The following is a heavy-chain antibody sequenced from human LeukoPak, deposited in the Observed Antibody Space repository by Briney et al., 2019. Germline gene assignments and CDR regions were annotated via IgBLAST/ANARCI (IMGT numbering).Heavy chain of an antibody. CDR2: IWYDGINK. J-gene: IGHJ4*02. CDR1: GFTFSSYG. CDR3: AKTGGSVYYFDY. V-gene: IGHV3-33*06. Sequence: GGSLRLSCAASGFTFSSYGMHWVRQAPGKGLEWVAVIWYDGINKYYADSVKGRFTISRDSSKNTLYLQMNSLSAEDTAVYYCAKTGGSVYYFDYWGQGTLVTVSS. D-gene: IGHD3-10*01.